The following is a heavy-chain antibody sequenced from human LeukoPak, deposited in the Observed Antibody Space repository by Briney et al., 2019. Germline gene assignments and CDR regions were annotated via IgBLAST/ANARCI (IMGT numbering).Heavy chain of an antibody. J-gene: IGHJ4*02. Sequence: KPGGSLRLSCAASGFTFSRYAMHWLRQAPGKGLKYVSTISSYGGSTFYANSLKGRFTISRDNSKNTLYLQMGSLRAEDMAVSYCARGGVDDYGDSFGFFDYWGQGTRVTVSS. V-gene: IGHV3-64*01. CDR1: GFTFSRYA. CDR2: ISSYGGST. D-gene: IGHD4-17*01. CDR3: ARGGVDDYGDSFGFFDY.